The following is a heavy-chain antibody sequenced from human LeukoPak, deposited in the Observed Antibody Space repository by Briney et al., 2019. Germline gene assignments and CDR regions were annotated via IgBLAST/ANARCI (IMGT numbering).Heavy chain of an antibody. Sequence: GGSLRLSCAASGFTFDDYAMHWVRQAPGKGLEWVSGISWNSGSIGYADSVKGRFTISRDNAKNSLYLQMNSLRAEDTALYYCAKTSHGDYDSLPYYYYGMDVWGQGTTVTVSS. V-gene: IGHV3-9*01. CDR2: ISWNSGSI. D-gene: IGHD4-17*01. CDR3: AKTSHGDYDSLPYYYYGMDV. CDR1: GFTFDDYA. J-gene: IGHJ6*02.